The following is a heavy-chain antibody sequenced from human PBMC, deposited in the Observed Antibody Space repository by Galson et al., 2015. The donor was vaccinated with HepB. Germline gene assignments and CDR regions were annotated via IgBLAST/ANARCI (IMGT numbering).Heavy chain of an antibody. CDR2: ITPIFNTA. CDR1: GGTFSSYA. D-gene: IGHD4-17*01. V-gene: IGHV1-69*13. CDR3: AREEVSDGDPGGFDY. J-gene: IGHJ4*02. Sequence: SVKVSCKASGGTFSSYAISWVRQAPGQGLEWMGGITPIFNTAKYAQKFQGRVTITADESASTAYMELSSLRSEDTAVYYCAREEVSDGDPGGFDYWGQGTLVTVSS.